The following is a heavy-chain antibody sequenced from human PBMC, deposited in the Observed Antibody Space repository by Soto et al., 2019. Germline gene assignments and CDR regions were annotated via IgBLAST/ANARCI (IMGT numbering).Heavy chain of an antibody. CDR2: IYYSGST. D-gene: IGHD3-10*01. CDR1: GGSISSGDYY. V-gene: IGHV4-30-4*01. J-gene: IGHJ4*02. CDR3: ARAQGSGFLVS. Sequence: QVQLQESGPGLVKPSQTLSLTCTVSGGSISSGDYYWSWIRQPPGKGLEWIGYIYYSGSTYYNPSLKDRVNISEDTSKNQFSLKLSSVTAADTAVYYCARAQGSGFLVSWGQGTLVTVSS.